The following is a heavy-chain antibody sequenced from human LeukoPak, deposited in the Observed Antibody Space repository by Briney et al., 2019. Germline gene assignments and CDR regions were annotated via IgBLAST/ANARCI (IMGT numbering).Heavy chain of an antibody. CDR1: GGSFSGYY. CDR3: VRDTAYAFDM. J-gene: IGHJ3*02. Sequence: LSLTCAVYGGSFSGYYWSWIRQPPGKGLEWVSFIYSDNTHYSDSVKGRFTISRDNSKNTLYLQMNSLRAEDTAVYYCVRDTAYAFDMWGQGTMVTVSS. CDR2: IYSDNT. D-gene: IGHD2-21*02. V-gene: IGHV3-53*01.